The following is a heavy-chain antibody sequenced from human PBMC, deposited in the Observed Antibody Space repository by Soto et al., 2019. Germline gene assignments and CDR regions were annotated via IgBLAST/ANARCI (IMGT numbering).Heavy chain of an antibody. Sequence: GGSLRLSCAASGFTFSSYAMSWVRQAPGKGLEWVSAISGSGGSTYYADSVKSRFTISRDNSKNTLYLQMNSLRADDSVVYYCAKGNSFYRSSPIDYWGQGTLVTVSS. CDR2: ISGSGGST. V-gene: IGHV3-23*01. D-gene: IGHD6-13*01. CDR1: GFTFSSYA. CDR3: AKGNSFYRSSPIDY. J-gene: IGHJ4*02.